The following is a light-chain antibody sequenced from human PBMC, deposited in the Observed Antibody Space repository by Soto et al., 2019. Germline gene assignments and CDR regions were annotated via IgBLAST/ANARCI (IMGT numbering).Light chain of an antibody. CDR1: TSSIGRNY. J-gene: IGLJ3*02. V-gene: IGLV1-47*01. Sequence: QSVLTQPPSASGTPGQRVTISCSGGTSSIGRNYVYWYQQLPGTAPKLVIYRNNQRPSGVPDRFSGSKSGTSASLAIRGLRSEDEADYYCAALDDSLNGWVFGGGTKLTVL. CDR2: RNN. CDR3: AALDDSLNGWV.